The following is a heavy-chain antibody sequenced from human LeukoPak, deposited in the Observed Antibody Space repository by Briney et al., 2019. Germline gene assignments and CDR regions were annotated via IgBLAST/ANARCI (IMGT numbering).Heavy chain of an antibody. J-gene: IGHJ6*03. Sequence: SQTLSLTCTVSGGSISSYYWSWIRQPAGKGLEWIGRIYTSGSTNYNPSLKSRVTMSVDTSKNQFSLKLSSVTAADTAVYYCARDRPPYSSSWDYYMDVWGKGTTVTISS. D-gene: IGHD6-13*01. CDR1: GGSISSYY. V-gene: IGHV4-4*07. CDR2: IYTSGST. CDR3: ARDRPPYSSSWDYYMDV.